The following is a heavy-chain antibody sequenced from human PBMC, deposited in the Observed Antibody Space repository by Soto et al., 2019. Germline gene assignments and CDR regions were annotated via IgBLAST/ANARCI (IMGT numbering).Heavy chain of an antibody. Sequence: QVQLQQWGAGLLKPSETLSLTCAVYGGSFSGYYWSWIRQPPGKGLAWIGDINHSESTNYNPSLKIRVTISVDTSKNQCSRKLSSVTAADTAVYYCARDRFNSTAAAAKGRLIWFDPRGQGTLVTVAS. J-gene: IGHJ5*02. D-gene: IGHD6-13*01. CDR1: GGSFSGYY. CDR3: ARDRFNSTAAAAKGRLIWFDP. V-gene: IGHV4-34*01. CDR2: INHSEST.